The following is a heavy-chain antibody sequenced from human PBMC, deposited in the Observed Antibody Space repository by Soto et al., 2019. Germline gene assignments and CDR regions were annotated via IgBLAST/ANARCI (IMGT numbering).Heavy chain of an antibody. D-gene: IGHD3-22*01. Sequence: QVQLVQSGAEVKKPGSSVKVSCKASGGTFSSYAISWVRQAPGQGLEWMGGIIPIFGTANYAQKFQGRVTITADESTSTAYMELSSLRSEDTAVYYCARDGYYSDSSGYYYYFDYWGQGTLFPVSS. CDR1: GGTFSSYA. CDR3: ARDGYYSDSSGYYYYFDY. CDR2: IIPIFGTA. J-gene: IGHJ4*02. V-gene: IGHV1-69*12.